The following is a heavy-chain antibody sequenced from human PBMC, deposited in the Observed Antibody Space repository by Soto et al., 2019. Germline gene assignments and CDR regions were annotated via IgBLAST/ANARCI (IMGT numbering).Heavy chain of an antibody. J-gene: IGHJ6*02. CDR2: IYYSGST. V-gene: IGHV4-31*02. D-gene: IGHD3-22*01. Sequence: SPSLTCTVSGGSISSGGYYWSWIRQHPGKGLEWIGYIYYSGSTYYNPSLKSRVTISVDTSKNQFSLKLSSVTAADTAVYYCARDSYYYDSSGYYYRGAAPRDYRMDVWGQGTTVTVSS. CDR3: ARDSYYYDSSGYYYRGAAPRDYRMDV. CDR1: GGSISSGGYY.